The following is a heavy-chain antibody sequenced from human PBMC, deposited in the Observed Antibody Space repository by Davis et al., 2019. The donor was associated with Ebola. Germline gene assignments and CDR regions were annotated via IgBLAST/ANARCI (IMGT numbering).Heavy chain of an antibody. Sequence: GESLKISCAASGFTFSDYYMSWIRQAPGKGLEWVSYISSSGSTIYYADSVKGRFTISRDNAKNSLYLQMNSLRAEDTAVYYCARDDDIVLMVLGSYGMDVWGQGTTVTVSS. CDR2: ISSSGSTI. CDR3: ARDDDIVLMVLGSYGMDV. D-gene: IGHD2-8*01. CDR1: GFTFSDYY. J-gene: IGHJ6*02. V-gene: IGHV3-11*04.